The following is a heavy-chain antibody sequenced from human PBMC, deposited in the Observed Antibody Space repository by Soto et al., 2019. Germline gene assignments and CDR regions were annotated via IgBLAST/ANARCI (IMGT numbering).Heavy chain of an antibody. Sequence: QVHLQESGPGLVKPSQTLSLNCTVSGGSVSSGDYYWTWIRQHPGKGLEWIGYISYTGSTYYNPSLQSRVSISVDTSRTHCSLRLNSVTAADTAVYYCATTGGYGTPGDYWGQGTLVTVSS. CDR3: ATTGGYGTPGDY. D-gene: IGHD5-12*01. J-gene: IGHJ4*02. CDR1: GGSVSSGDYY. V-gene: IGHV4-31*03. CDR2: ISYTGST.